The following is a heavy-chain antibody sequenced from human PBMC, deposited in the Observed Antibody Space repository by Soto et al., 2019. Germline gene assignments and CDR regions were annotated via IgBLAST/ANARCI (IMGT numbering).Heavy chain of an antibody. CDR1: GGSISSSSYY. J-gene: IGHJ5*02. Sequence: QLQLQESGPGLVKPSETLSLTCTVSGGSISSSSYYWGWIRQPPGKGLEWIGSIYYSGSTYYNPSLKSRVTISVDTSKNQFSLKLSSVTAADTAVYYCARAMVRGVISSWGQGTLVTVSS. CDR2: IYYSGST. V-gene: IGHV4-39*01. CDR3: ARAMVRGVISS. D-gene: IGHD3-10*01.